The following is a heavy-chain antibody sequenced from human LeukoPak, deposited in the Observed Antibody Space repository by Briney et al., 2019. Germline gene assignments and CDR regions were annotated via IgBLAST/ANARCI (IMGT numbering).Heavy chain of an antibody. J-gene: IGHJ4*02. CDR1: GFTFSSHG. CDR2: ISNDGTNK. D-gene: IGHD2-2*01. CDR3: AKGCSGGTTCYLIDY. Sequence: GGSLRLSCAASGFTFSSHGMHWVRQAPGKGLEWVAVISNDGTNKNYVDSVKGRFTISRDNSKNTLYLQMNSLRTEDTAVYYCAKGCSGGTTCYLIDYWGQGTLVTVSS. V-gene: IGHV3-30*18.